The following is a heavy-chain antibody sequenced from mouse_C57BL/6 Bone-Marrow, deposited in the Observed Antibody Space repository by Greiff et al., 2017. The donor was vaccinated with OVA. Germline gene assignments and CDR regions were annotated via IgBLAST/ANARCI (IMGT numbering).Heavy chain of an antibody. CDR2: ISNGGGST. CDR3: AGQGSSYDTFAY. CDR1: GFTFSDYY. V-gene: IGHV5-12*01. Sequence: EVHLVESGGGLVQPGGSLKLSCAASGFTFSDYYMYWVRQTPEKRLEWVAYISNGGGSTYYPDTVKGRFTISRDNAKNTLYLQMSRLTSEDDAMYYCAGQGSSYDTFAYWGQGTLVTVSA. D-gene: IGHD1-1*01. J-gene: IGHJ3*01.